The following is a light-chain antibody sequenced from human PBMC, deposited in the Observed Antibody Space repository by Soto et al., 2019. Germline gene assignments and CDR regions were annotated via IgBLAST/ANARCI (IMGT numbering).Light chain of an antibody. CDR1: QSLTTD. J-gene: IGKJ1*01. Sequence: EIVMTQSPATLSLSPGERATLSCRASQSLTTDLAWYQQKPGQAPRLLIYGASSRAAGIPDRITGSGSGTDFTLSISRLEPEDFAVYYCQQYGGSTRTFGQGTKVDIK. V-gene: IGKV3-20*01. CDR3: QQYGGSTRT. CDR2: GAS.